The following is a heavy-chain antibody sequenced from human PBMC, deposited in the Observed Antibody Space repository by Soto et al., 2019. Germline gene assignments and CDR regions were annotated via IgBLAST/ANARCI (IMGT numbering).Heavy chain of an antibody. J-gene: IGHJ4*01. CDR2: INPNSRDT. V-gene: IGHV1-2*02. CDR1: GYTFTAYC. CDR3: ARVTPTAAGPYVDF. Sequence: ASVQVSCKASGYTFTAYCIQWVRQAPGQGLEWMGWINPNSRDTNSAQTFQGRVTMTSDEYTRTAYMELSRVRSDETSVYYCARVTPTAAGPYVDFWGHGTLVTVSS. D-gene: IGHD6-13*01.